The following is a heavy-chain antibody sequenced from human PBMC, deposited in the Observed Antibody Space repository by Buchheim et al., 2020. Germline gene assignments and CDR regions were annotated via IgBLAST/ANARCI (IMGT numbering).Heavy chain of an antibody. CDR2: INHSGST. V-gene: IGHV4-34*01. CDR3: ARNAYYYYYYGMDI. Sequence: QVQLQQWGAGLLKPSETLSLTCAVSGGSFSGYYWSWIRQPPGKGLEWIGEINHSGSTNYNPSLKSRVTISVDTSKNQLSLKLSSVTAADTAVYYCARNAYYYYYYGMDISGQGTT. CDR1: GGSFSGYY. J-gene: IGHJ6*02.